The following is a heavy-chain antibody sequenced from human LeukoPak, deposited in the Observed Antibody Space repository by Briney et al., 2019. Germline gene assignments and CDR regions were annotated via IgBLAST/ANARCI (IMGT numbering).Heavy chain of an antibody. J-gene: IGHJ4*02. CDR3: HAAAGTGLDY. CDR2: IYYSGST. D-gene: IGHD6-13*01. CDR1: GGSIRDYQ. Sequence: SETLSLTCAVSGGSIRDYQWSWIRQPPGKGLEWIGHIYYSGSTYYNPSLKSRVTISVDTSKNQFSLKLSSVTAADTAVYYCHAAAGTGLDYWGQGTLVTVSS. V-gene: IGHV4-59*08.